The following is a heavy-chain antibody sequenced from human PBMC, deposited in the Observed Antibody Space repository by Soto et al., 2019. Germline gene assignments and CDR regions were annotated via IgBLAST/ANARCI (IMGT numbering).Heavy chain of an antibody. CDR3: ATDRVDYGDSRGLDY. Sequence: EVQLLESGGGLVQPGGSLRLSCAASGFTFSSYAMTWVRQAPGKGLEWVSAISGSGTNRYYADSVKGRFTISRDNSKNTLYLQMNSLRAQDTAVYDWATDRVDYGDSRGLDYWGQGTLVTVSS. V-gene: IGHV3-23*01. CDR1: GFTFSSYA. J-gene: IGHJ4*02. D-gene: IGHD4-17*01. CDR2: ISGSGTNR.